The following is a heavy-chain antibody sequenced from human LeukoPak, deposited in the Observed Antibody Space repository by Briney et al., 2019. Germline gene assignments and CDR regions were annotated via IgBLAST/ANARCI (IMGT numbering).Heavy chain of an antibody. J-gene: IGHJ4*02. V-gene: IGHV3-53*01. D-gene: IGHD5-24*01. Sequence: GGSLRLSCAASGFTVSSNYMSWVRQAPGKGLEWVSVIYSGGSTYYADSVKGRFTISRDNSKNTLYLQINSLRAEDTAVYYCARGGEMATLNPFDYWGQGTLVTVSS. CDR3: ARGGEMATLNPFDY. CDR2: IYSGGST. CDR1: GFTVSSNY.